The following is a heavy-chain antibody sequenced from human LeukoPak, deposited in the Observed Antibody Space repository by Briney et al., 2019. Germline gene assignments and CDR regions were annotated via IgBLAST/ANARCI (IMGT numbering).Heavy chain of an antibody. CDR2: IRGDGGST. D-gene: IGHD3-10*01. V-gene: IGHV3-43*02. J-gene: IGHJ3*02. CDR1: GFTFGDYA. Sequence: PGGSLRLSCAASGFTFGDYAMHWVRQGPGKSLEWVSLIRGDGGSTSYADSVKGRFTISRDNSKNSLYLQMNSLRTEDTALFYCAKDLGYYGSGSARDALDIRGQGTMVTISS. CDR3: AKDLGYYGSGSARDALDI.